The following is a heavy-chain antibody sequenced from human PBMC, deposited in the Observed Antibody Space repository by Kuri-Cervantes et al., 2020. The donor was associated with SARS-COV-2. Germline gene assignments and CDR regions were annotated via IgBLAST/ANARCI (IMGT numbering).Heavy chain of an antibody. Sequence: GESLKISCAASGFTFSSYSMNWVRQAPGKGLEWVSSISSSSSYIYYADSVKGRFTISRDNAKNSLYLQMNSLRAEDTAVYYCASLCGGDCLSLFDYWGQGTLVTVSS. CDR1: GFTFSSYS. CDR3: ASLCGGDCLSLFDY. J-gene: IGHJ4*02. CDR2: ISSSSSYI. V-gene: IGHV3-21*01. D-gene: IGHD2-21*02.